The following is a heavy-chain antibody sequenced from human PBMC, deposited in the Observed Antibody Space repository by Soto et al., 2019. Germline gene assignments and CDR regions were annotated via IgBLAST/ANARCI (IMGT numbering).Heavy chain of an antibody. CDR2: IYTSGST. CDR1: GGRISSYY. Sequence: PXTILSLNCSVRGGRISSYYWSWIRQPAGKGLEWIGRIYTSGSTNYNPSLKSRVTMSVDTSKNQFSLKLSSVTAADTAVYYCARDPGVTIFGVVTKGVGRYGMDVWGQGTTVTVS. J-gene: IGHJ6*02. CDR3: ARDPGVTIFGVVTKGVGRYGMDV. V-gene: IGHV4-4*07. D-gene: IGHD3-3*01.